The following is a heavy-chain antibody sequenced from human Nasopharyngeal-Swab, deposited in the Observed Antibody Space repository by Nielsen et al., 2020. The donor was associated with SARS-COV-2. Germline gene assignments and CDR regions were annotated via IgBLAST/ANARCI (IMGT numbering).Heavy chain of an antibody. CDR2: IYYSGST. CDR1: GGSISSYY. Sequence: GSLRLSCTVSGGSISSYYWSWIRQPPGKGLEWIGYIYYSGSTNYNPSLKSRVTISVDTSKNQFSLKLSSVTAADTAVYYCARSFGGYSYGSLDYWGQGTLVTVSS. D-gene: IGHD5-18*01. J-gene: IGHJ4*02. V-gene: IGHV4-59*13. CDR3: ARSFGGYSYGSLDY.